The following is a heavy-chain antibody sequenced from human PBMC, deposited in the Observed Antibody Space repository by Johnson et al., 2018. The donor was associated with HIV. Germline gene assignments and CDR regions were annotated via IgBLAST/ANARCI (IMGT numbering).Heavy chain of an antibody. CDR3: AKDRRDGYNYGGGAFDI. Sequence: MQLVESGGGLVHPGGSLRLSCAASGFTFSDYYMSWVRQAPGKGLEWVSAISGSGGSTYYADSVKGRFTISRDNSKNTLYLQMNSLRAEDTAVYYCAKDRRDGYNYGGGAFDIWGQGTMVTVSS. J-gene: IGHJ3*02. D-gene: IGHD5-24*01. V-gene: IGHV3-23*04. CDR2: ISGSGGST. CDR1: GFTFSDYY.